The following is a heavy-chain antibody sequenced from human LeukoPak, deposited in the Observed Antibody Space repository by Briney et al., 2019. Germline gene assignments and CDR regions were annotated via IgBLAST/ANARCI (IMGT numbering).Heavy chain of an antibody. CDR3: ARDSTYYDILTGYYTPYYGMDV. J-gene: IGHJ6*02. Sequence: PGGSLRLSCAASGFTFSSYWMSWVRQAPGKGLEWVANIKQDGSEKYYVDSVKGRFTISRDNAKNSLYLQMNSLRAEDTAVYYCARDSTYYDILTGYYTPYYGMDVWGQGTTVTVSS. CDR1: GFTFSSYW. CDR2: IKQDGSEK. V-gene: IGHV3-7*01. D-gene: IGHD3-9*01.